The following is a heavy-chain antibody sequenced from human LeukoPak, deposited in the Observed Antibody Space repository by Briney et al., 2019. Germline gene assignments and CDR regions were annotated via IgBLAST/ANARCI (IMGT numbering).Heavy chain of an antibody. D-gene: IGHD3-3*01. CDR3: ASGYLDDFWSGHF. J-gene: IGHJ4*02. Sequence: PGGSLRLSCVASGFTFSTHWMSWVRQVPGKGLEWVANIKEDGSAKYYVDSVKGRFTISRDNAKKSLYLQMGSLRAEDSAVYYCASGYLDDFWSGHFWGQGTQVTVSS. CDR1: GFTFSTHW. CDR2: IKEDGSAK. V-gene: IGHV3-7*01.